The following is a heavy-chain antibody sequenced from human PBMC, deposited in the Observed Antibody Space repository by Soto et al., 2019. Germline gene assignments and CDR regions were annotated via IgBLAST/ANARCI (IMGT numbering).Heavy chain of an antibody. CDR3: AKKVNSFDSHGNYNSAMDV. V-gene: IGHV4-4*02. J-gene: IGHJ6*02. Sequence: QVQLQESGPGLVKPSGTLSLTCAVSGGSISSSNWWTWVRQPPGKGLEWLGEIYHSGNTNYSPSLRGGVTISIDKSRDQFSLKLNSVTAADTAVYYCAKKVNSFDSHGNYNSAMDVWGQGTTVTVSS. CDR1: GGSISSSNW. CDR2: IYHSGNT. D-gene: IGHD3-22*01.